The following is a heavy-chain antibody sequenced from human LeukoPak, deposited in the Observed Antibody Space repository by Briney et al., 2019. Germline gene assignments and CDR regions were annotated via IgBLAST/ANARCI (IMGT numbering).Heavy chain of an antibody. CDR3: GTLLSNAAFDL. Sequence: ASVKVSCKASGYTFTSYDINWLRQVPGQGLEWMGWINPNSGETKYAQKFQGRITMTRDTSISTAYMELSRLRSDETAVYYCGTLLSNAAFDLWGQGTLVTVSS. CDR2: INPNSGET. V-gene: IGHV1-2*02. D-gene: IGHD6-25*01. CDR1: GYTFTSYD. J-gene: IGHJ4*02.